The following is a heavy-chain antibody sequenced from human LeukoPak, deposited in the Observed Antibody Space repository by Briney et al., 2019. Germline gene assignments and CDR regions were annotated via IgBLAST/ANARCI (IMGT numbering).Heavy chain of an antibody. CDR1: GGSISSYY. Sequence: SETLSLTCTVSGGSISSYYWSWIRQPPGKGLEWIGYIYYSGSTNYNPSLKSRVTISVDTSKNQFSLKLSSVTAADTAVYYCARVVHSASAMATFGPFGLCFWGQG. V-gene: IGHV4-59*01. J-gene: IGHJ6*01. CDR2: IYYSGST. D-gene: IGHD3-16*01. CDR3: ARVVHSASAMATFGPFGLCF.